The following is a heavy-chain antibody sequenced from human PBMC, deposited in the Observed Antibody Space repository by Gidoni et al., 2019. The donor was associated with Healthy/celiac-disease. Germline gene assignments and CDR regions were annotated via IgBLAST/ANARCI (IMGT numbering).Heavy chain of an antibody. D-gene: IGHD6-13*01. CDR3: AKDTLKAAAGPNS. CDR2: ISRNSGSI. J-gene: IGHJ4*02. Sequence: EVQLVESGGGLVQPGRSMRLSCAPSGFTFDDNAMHWVRQAPGKGLAWVSDISRNSGSIGYADSVKGRFTISRDNAKNSLYLQMNSLRAEDTALYYCAKDTLKAAAGPNSWGQGTLVTVSS. V-gene: IGHV3-9*01. CDR1: GFTFDDNA.